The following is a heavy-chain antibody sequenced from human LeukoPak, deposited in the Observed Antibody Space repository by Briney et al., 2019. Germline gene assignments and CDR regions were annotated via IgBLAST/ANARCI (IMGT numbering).Heavy chain of an antibody. Sequence: GGSLRLSCAASGFTFSSFAMGWVRLAPGKGLQWISCIYGSNNNTYYTDSVTGRFTISRDNSKTTLFLQMNSLRAEDTAVYYCARGPHDRGYWYFDLWGRGTLVIVSS. V-gene: IGHV3-23*05. CDR3: ARGPHDRGYWYFDL. J-gene: IGHJ2*01. CDR1: GFTFSSFA. CDR2: IYGSNNNT.